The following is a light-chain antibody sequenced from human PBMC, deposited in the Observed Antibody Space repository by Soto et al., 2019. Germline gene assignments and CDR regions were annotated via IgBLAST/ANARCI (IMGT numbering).Light chain of an antibody. CDR2: KAS. V-gene: IGKV1-5*03. CDR1: QGISSW. J-gene: IGKJ1*01. Sequence: DIQVTQSPSFLSASIGDRVIITCRASQGISSWLAWYQQKPGKAPKLLIYKASTLKSGVPSRFSGSGSGTEFTLTISSLQPDDFATYYCQHYNSYSEAFGQGTKVDIK. CDR3: QHYNSYSEA.